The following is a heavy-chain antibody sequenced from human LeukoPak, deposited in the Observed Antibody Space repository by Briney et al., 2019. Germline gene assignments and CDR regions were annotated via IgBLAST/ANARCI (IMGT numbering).Heavy chain of an antibody. CDR1: GFTFSSYW. J-gene: IGHJ4*02. V-gene: IGHV3-7*01. CDR3: ARDSMVRGVTSHDY. CDR2: IKQDGSEK. D-gene: IGHD3-10*01. Sequence: GGSLRLSCAASGFTFSSYWMSWVRQAPGKGLEWVANIKQDGSEKYYVDSVKGRFTTSRDNAKNSLYLQMNSLRAEDTAVYYCARDSMVRGVTSHDYWGQGTLVTVSS.